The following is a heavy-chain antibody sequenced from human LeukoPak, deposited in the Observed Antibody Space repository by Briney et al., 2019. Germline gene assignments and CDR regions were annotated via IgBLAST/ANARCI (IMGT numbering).Heavy chain of an antibody. J-gene: IGHJ4*02. D-gene: IGHD6-13*01. CDR1: GGSFSGYN. CDR2: INHSGST. Sequence: SETLSLTCAVYGGSFSGYNWSWIRQPPGKGLEWIGEINHSGSTNYNPSLKSRVTISVDTSKNQFSLKLSSVTAADTAVYYCARGAGKAIAAAPYPFDYWGQGTLVTVSS. CDR3: ARGAGKAIAAAPYPFDY. V-gene: IGHV4-34*01.